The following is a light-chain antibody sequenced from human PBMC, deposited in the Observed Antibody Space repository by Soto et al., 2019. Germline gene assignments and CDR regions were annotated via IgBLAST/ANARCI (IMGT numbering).Light chain of an antibody. V-gene: IGKV1-17*01. Sequence: DIQMTQSPSSLSASVGDRVTITCRASQGIRNDLTWYQQKVGKAPKRLISAASSLQSGVPSRFSGSGSGTEFTLTIGSLQPEDLATYYCLQHNTDPFTFGGGTKVEIE. J-gene: IGKJ4*01. CDR1: QGIRND. CDR3: LQHNTDPFT. CDR2: AAS.